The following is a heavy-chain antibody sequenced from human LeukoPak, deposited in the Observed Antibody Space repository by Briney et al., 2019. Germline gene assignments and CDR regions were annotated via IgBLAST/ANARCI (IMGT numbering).Heavy chain of an antibody. D-gene: IGHD6-19*01. V-gene: IGHV1-18*01. J-gene: IGHJ4*02. Sequence: ASVNVSCKASGYTFTSYGISWVRQAPGHGLEWMGWISAYNGNTNYAQKLQGRVTMTTDTSTSTAYMELRSLRSDDTAVYYCAREARFIAVAGTGTRYFDYWGEGTLVTVSS. CDR2: ISAYNGNT. CDR3: AREARFIAVAGTGTRYFDY. CDR1: GYTFTSYG.